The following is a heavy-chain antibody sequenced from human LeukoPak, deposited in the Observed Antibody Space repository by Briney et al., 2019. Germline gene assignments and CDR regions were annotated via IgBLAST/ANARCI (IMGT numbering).Heavy chain of an antibody. Sequence: GGSLRLSCAASGFTFNNYGMHWVRQAPGKGLEWVAFIRYNGNNQYYADSVKGRFTISRDNSKNTLYLQMNSLKGDDTAVYYCARDDGGNEAFDIWGQGTMVTVSS. CDR3: ARDDGGNEAFDI. V-gene: IGHV3-30*02. J-gene: IGHJ3*02. D-gene: IGHD4-23*01. CDR1: GFTFNNYG. CDR2: IRYNGNNQ.